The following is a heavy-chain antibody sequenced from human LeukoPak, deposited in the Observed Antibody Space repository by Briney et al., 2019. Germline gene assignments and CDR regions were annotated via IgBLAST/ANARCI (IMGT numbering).Heavy chain of an antibody. J-gene: IGHJ5*02. Sequence: GGSLRLSCAASGFDLNTYEMNWVRQAPGKGLEWIADITISGHTKNYADSVKGRFTISRDNAGSSLYLQMNSLRVEDTGVYYCARGDPHADLWGQGTLVTVSS. V-gene: IGHV3-48*03. CDR3: ARGDPHADL. CDR1: GFDLNTYE. CDR2: ITISGHTK.